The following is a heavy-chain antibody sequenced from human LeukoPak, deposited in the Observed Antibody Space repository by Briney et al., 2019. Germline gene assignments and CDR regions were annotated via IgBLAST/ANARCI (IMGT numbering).Heavy chain of an antibody. CDR3: ARGQREYSSSSRYFDY. V-gene: IGHV4-59*01. CDR2: IYYSGST. CDR1: GGSISSYY. Sequence: SETLSLTCIVSGGSISSYYWSWIRQPPGKGLEWIGYIYYSGSTNYNPSLKSRVTISVDTSKNQFSLKLSSVTAADTAVYYCARGQREYSSSSRYFDYWGQGTLVTVSS. D-gene: IGHD6-6*01. J-gene: IGHJ4*02.